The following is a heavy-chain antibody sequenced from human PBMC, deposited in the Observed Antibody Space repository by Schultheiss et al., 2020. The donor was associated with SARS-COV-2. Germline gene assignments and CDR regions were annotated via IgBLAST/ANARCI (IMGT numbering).Heavy chain of an antibody. D-gene: IGHD1-26*01. Sequence: GESLKISCAASGFTFSSYWMSWVRQAPGKGLEWVANIKQDGSEKYYVDSVKGRFTISRDNAKNSLYLQMNSLRAEDTAVYYCARDRRPSGSYYDYFDYWGQGTLVTVSS. CDR2: IKQDGSEK. J-gene: IGHJ4*02. CDR3: ARDRRPSGSYYDYFDY. V-gene: IGHV3-7*03. CDR1: GFTFSSYW.